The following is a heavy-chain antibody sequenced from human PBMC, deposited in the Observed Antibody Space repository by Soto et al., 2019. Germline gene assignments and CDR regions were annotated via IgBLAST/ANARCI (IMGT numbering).Heavy chain of an antibody. CDR2: IYYSGST. CDR3: ARDFRRAAAGHYIDY. V-gene: IGHV4-31*03. J-gene: IGHJ4*02. CDR1: GGSISSGGYY. Sequence: SSETLSLTCTVSGGSISSGGYYWSWIRQHPGKGLEWIGYIYYSGSTYYNPSFKSRVTISVDTSKNQFSLKLSSVTAADTAVYYCARDFRRAAAGHYIDYWGQGTLVTVSS. D-gene: IGHD6-13*01.